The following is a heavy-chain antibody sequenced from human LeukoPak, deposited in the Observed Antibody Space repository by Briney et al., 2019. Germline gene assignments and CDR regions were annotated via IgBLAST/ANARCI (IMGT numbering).Heavy chain of an antibody. D-gene: IGHD2-15*01. CDR1: GFTFGTFA. CDR3: ARGHGGIVVVVRDAFDI. J-gene: IGHJ3*02. Sequence: PGGSLRLSCAASGFTFGTFAMHWVRQAPGKGLEWVAVMSYDRSNKYYADSVKGRFTISSDNSKNTLYLQMNSLRSEDTAVYYCARGHGGIVVVVRDAFDIWGQGTMVIVSS. CDR2: MSYDRSNK. V-gene: IGHV3-30-3*01.